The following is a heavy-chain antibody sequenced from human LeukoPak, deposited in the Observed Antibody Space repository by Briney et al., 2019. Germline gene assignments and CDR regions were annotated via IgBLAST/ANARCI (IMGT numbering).Heavy chain of an antibody. V-gene: IGHV1-8*01. D-gene: IGHD5-18*01. CDR2: MNPNSGDT. CDR3: ARTRGYSLGYSDY. CDR1: GYTFSSYD. J-gene: IGHJ4*02. Sequence: APVKVSCKTSGYTFSSYDINWVRQATGQGLEWMGWMNPNSGDTGYAQKFQDRVTMTRNTSKSTAYMELSSLSSEDTAVYYCARTRGYSLGYSDYWGQGTLVTVSS.